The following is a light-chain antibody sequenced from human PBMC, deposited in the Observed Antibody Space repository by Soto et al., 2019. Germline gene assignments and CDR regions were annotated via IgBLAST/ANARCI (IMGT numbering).Light chain of an antibody. Sequence: EIVLTQSPGTLSLSPGERATLSCRASQSVSSSYLAWYQQKPGQSPRLLIYGASSRATGIPDRFSGSGSGTDFTLTISRLAPEDFAVYFCQLYGTSSYTFGQGTKLEIK. CDR1: QSVSSSY. CDR2: GAS. J-gene: IGKJ2*01. CDR3: QLYGTSSYT. V-gene: IGKV3-20*01.